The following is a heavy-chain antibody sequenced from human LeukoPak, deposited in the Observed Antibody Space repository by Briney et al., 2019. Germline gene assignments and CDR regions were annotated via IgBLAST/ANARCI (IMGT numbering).Heavy chain of an antibody. V-gene: IGHV4-59*01. D-gene: IGHD1-26*01. CDR3: ARGLAGATTGYFDY. CDR1: GGSISSYY. J-gene: IGHJ4*02. CDR2: IYYSGST. Sequence: SETLSLTCTVSGGSISSYYWSWIRQPPGKGLGWIGYIYYSGSTNYNPSLKSRVTISVDTSKNQFSLKLSSVTAADTAVYYCARGLAGATTGYFDYWGQGTLVTVSS.